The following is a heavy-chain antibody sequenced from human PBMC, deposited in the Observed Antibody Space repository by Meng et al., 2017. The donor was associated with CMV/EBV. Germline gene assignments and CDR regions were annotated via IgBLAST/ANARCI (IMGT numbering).Heavy chain of an antibody. J-gene: IGHJ4*02. V-gene: IGHV4-39*07. CDR1: GGSIGSSSYY. D-gene: IGHD1-26*01. CDR2: IYYSGST. CDR3: ARNPLKAHLGWELTNFDY. Sequence: GSLRLSCTVSGGSIGSSSYYWGWIRQPPGKGLEWIGSIYYSGSTYYNPSLKSRVTISVDTSKNQFSLKLSSVTAADTAVYYCARNPLKAHLGWELTNFDYWGQGTLVTVSS.